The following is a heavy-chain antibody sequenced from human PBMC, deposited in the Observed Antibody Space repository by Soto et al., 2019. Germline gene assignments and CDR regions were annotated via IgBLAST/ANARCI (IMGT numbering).Heavy chain of an antibody. CDR1: GFTFSSYT. D-gene: IGHD7-27*01. V-gene: IGHV3-23*01. J-gene: IGHJ4*02. Sequence: EVQLLESGEGLVQPGGSLRLSCAASGFTFSSYTMSWVSQGPGKGLEWLSGISSSGGSTVYADSVKGRFTISRDNFKNTLYLQMNSLRAEDTAVYYCAKGWGDYWGQGTQVTVSS. CDR2: ISSSGGST. CDR3: AKGWGDY.